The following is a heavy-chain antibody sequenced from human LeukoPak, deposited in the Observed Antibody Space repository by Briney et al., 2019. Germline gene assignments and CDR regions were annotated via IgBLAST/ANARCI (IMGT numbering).Heavy chain of an antibody. J-gene: IGHJ3*02. V-gene: IGHV3-30*18. Sequence: PGRSLRLSCAASGFTFSSYGMHWVRQAPGKGLEWVAVIPYDGSNKYYADSVKGRFTISRDNSKNTLYLQMNSLRAEDTAVYYCAKDMWELQHDAFDNWGQGTMVTVSS. D-gene: IGHD1-26*01. CDR1: GFTFSSYG. CDR3: AKDMWELQHDAFDN. CDR2: IPYDGSNK.